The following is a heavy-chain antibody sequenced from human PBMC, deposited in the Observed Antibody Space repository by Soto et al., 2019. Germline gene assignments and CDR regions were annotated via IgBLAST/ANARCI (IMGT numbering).Heavy chain of an antibody. D-gene: IGHD6-13*01. Sequence: SETLSLTCAVYGGSFSGYYWSWIRQPPGKGLEWIGEINHSGSTNYNPSLKSRVTISVDTSKNQFSLKLSSVTAADTAVYYCAVSSSLNVNWFDPWGQGTLVTVSS. CDR2: INHSGST. CDR3: AVSSSLNVNWFDP. J-gene: IGHJ5*02. CDR1: GGSFSGYY. V-gene: IGHV4-34*01.